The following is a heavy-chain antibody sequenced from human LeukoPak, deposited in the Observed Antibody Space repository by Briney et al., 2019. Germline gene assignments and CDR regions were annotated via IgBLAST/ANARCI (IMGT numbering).Heavy chain of an antibody. CDR2: IIPIFGTA. CDR1: GGTFSSYA. D-gene: IGHD6-13*01. CDR3: ARDLLGLGLAAAGTENWFDP. J-gene: IGHJ5*02. Sequence: SVKVSCKXSGGTFSSYAISWVRQAPGQGLEWMGRIIPIFGTANYSQKFQGRVTITTDESTSTAYMELSGLRSEDTAVYYCARDLLGLGLAAAGTENWFDPWGQGTLVTVSS. V-gene: IGHV1-69*05.